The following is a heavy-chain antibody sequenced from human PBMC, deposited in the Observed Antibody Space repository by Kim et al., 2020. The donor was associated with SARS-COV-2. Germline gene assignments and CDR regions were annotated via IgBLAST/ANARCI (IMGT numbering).Heavy chain of an antibody. V-gene: IGHV4-61*01. Sequence: SETLSLTCAVSGGSVSSGHYYWSWIRQPPGKGLEWIGYIDYSGSTSYNPSLKSRVTISVDTSKNQFSLKVTSVTAADTAVYYCARDSGYDFGLDYWGQGTLVTVSS. CDR1: GGSVSSGHYY. J-gene: IGHJ4*02. CDR2: IDYSGST. CDR3: ARDSGYDFGLDY. D-gene: IGHD5-12*01.